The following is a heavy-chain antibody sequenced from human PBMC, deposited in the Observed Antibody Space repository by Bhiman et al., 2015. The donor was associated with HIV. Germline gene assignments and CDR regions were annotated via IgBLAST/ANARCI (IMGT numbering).Heavy chain of an antibody. Sequence: QVQLVESGGGVVQPGGSLTLSCAASGFTFSTYGMHWVRQAPGKGLEWVAFIRSDGNNKYYVDSVKGRFTISRDNSKNTLYLQMNSLRPEDTAVYYCARGYTYGQGRLGFDYWGQGTLVTVSS. CDR2: IRSDGNNK. CDR3: ARGYTYGQGRLGFDY. J-gene: IGHJ4*02. CDR1: GFTFSTYG. D-gene: IGHD5-18*01. V-gene: IGHV3-30*02.